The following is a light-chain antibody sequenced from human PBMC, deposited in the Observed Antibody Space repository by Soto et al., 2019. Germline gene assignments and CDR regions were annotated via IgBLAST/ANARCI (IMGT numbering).Light chain of an antibody. V-gene: IGKV3-11*01. CDR3: QQRSNWLS. Sequence: IVWTQSQATLPLSPGETASLSCTARQSVSSYLAGYHQQPCQAPSLLIYDAYNRAPGIPARFSASGSATDFTLTISCLEHADFAVDYCQQRSNWLSFGQGTKVEVE. J-gene: IGKJ1*01. CDR1: QSVSSY. CDR2: DAY.